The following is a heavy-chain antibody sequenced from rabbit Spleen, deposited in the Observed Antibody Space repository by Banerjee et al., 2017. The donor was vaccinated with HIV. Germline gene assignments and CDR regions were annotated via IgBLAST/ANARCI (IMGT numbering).Heavy chain of an antibody. CDR1: GFSFSNKAV. CDR2: INAVTGKA. J-gene: IGHJ6*01. CDR3: ARGSATMTMVITGYYLSL. V-gene: IGHV1S40*01. Sequence: QSLEESGGDLVQPEGSLTLTCKASGFSFSNKAVMCWVRQAPGKGLEWIACINAVTGKAVYASWAKGRFTFSKTSSTTVTLQMTSLTAADTATYFCARGSATMTMVITGYYLSLWGPGTLVTVS. D-gene: IGHD2-1*01.